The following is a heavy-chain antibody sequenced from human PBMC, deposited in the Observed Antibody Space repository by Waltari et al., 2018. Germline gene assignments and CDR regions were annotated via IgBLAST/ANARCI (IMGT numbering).Heavy chain of an antibody. V-gene: IGHV4-34*01. J-gene: IGHJ6*04. CDR3: ARGWLQVAPPVHYYMDV. D-gene: IGHD6-19*01. Sequence: QVQLQQWGTRLVKPSETLSLTCAVYGGAFSGYYWSWIRQVPGKGLEWLGEINHNASPDYNPSLKSRLTISIDTVKSQFSLRLDSVTATDTGVYYCARGWLQVAPPVHYYMDVWDKGTAVTVSS. CDR1: GGAFSGYY. CDR2: INHNASP.